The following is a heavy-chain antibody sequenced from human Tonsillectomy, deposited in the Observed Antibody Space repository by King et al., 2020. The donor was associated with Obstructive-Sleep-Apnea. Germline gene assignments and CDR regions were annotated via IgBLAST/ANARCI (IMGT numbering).Heavy chain of an antibody. D-gene: IGHD3-22*01. V-gene: IGHV3-9*01. J-gene: IGHJ3*02. CDR2: ISWNSGSI. CDR1: GFTFDDYA. CDR3: AKDLYNYYDFSGLDAFDI. Sequence: VQLVESGGGLVQPGRSLRLSCAASGFTFDDYAMHWVRQAPGKGLEWVSGISWNSGSIGYADSVKGRFTISRDNAKNSLYLQMNSLRAEDTALYYCAKDLYNYYDFSGLDAFDIWGQGTMVTVSS.